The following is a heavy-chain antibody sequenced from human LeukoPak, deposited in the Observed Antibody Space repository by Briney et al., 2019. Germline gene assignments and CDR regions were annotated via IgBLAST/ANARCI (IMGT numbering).Heavy chain of an antibody. CDR3: ARGTLGYCTNGVCYPFDY. CDR2: IYYSGST. Sequence: SETLSLTCTVSGGSISSSSYYWGWIRQPPGKGLEWIGSIYYSGSTYYNQSLKSRVTISVDTSKNQFSLKLSSVTAADTAVYYCARGTLGYCTNGVCYPFDYWGQGTLVTVSS. D-gene: IGHD2-8*01. J-gene: IGHJ4*02. CDR1: GGSISSSSYY. V-gene: IGHV4-39*07.